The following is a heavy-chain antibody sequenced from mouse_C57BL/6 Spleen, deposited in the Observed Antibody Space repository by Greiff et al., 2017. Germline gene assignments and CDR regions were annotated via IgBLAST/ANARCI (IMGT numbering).Heavy chain of an antibody. CDR3: ARYGYDVGDYAMDY. V-gene: IGHV1-82*01. Sequence: VKLQESGPELVKPGASVKISCKASGYAFSSSWMNWVKQRPGKGLEWIGRIYPGDGDTNYNGKFKGKATLTADKSSSTAYMQLSSLTSEDSAVYFCARYGYDVGDYAMDYWGQGTSVTVSS. J-gene: IGHJ4*01. CDR2: IYPGDGDT. CDR1: GYAFSSSW. D-gene: IGHD2-2*01.